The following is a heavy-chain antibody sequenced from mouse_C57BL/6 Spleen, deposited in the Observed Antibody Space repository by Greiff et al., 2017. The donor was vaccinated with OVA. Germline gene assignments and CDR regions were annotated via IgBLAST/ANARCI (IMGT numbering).Heavy chain of an antibody. J-gene: IGHJ4*01. CDR1: GFSLTSYG. Sequence: VQLQQSGPGLVQPSQSLSITCTVSGFSLTSYGVHWVRQSPGKGLEWLGVIWSGGSTDYNAAFISRLSISKDNSKSQVFFKMNSLQADDTAIYYCARERVTTVWDYYAMDYWGQGTSVTVSS. V-gene: IGHV2-2*01. CDR3: ARERVTTVWDYYAMDY. CDR2: IWSGGST. D-gene: IGHD1-1*01.